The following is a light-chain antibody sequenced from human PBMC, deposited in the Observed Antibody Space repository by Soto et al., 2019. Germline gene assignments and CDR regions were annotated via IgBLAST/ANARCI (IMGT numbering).Light chain of an antibody. CDR2: DVN. V-gene: IGLV2-11*01. Sequence: HSVLTQARSVSGSPGQSVTISCTRTSNDVGDYDYVSWYQQYPGKAPKLIIYDVNKRPSGVPDRFSGSKSGNTASLTISALQAEDEADYYCCSYAGGYTFVFGTGTKVTVL. J-gene: IGLJ1*01. CDR1: SNDVGDYDY. CDR3: CSYAGGYTFV.